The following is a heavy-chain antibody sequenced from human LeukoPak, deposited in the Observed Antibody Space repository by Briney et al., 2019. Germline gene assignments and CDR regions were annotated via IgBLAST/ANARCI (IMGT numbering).Heavy chain of an antibody. CDR3: AREYSSGRYYFDY. CDR1: GFTFSSYW. Sequence: GGSLRLSCAASGFTFSSYWMSWVRQAPGKGLEWVANIKQDGSEKYYADSVKGRFTISRDNAKNSLYLQMHSLRAEDTAVYYCAREYSSGRYYFDYWGQGTLVTVSS. V-gene: IGHV3-7*01. J-gene: IGHJ4*02. CDR2: IKQDGSEK. D-gene: IGHD6-19*01.